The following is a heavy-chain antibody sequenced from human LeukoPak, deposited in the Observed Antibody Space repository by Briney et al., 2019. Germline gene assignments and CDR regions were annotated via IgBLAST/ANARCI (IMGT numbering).Heavy chain of an antibody. CDR3: ARFRLTVTTYAHLDY. D-gene: IGHD4-17*01. CDR1: GFTFSDYY. J-gene: IGHJ4*02. V-gene: IGHV3-11*01. Sequence: NPGGSLRLSCAASGFTFSDYYTSWIRQAPGKGLEWVSYISSSGSTIDYADSVKGRFTISRDNAKNSLYLQMNSLRAEDTAVYYCARFRLTVTTYAHLDYWGQGTLVTVSS. CDR2: ISSSGSTI.